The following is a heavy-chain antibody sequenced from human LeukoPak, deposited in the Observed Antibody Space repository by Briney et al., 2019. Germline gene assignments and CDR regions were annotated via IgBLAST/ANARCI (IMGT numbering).Heavy chain of an antibody. CDR3: AKQFLWFGELSHFDY. Sequence: GGSLRLSCAASGFTFSSYAMHWVRQAPGKGLEWVAFIRSDGSYKYYADSVKGRFTISRDNSKNTLYVQMNSLRAEDTAVYYCAKQFLWFGELSHFDYWGQGSLVTVSS. V-gene: IGHV3-30*02. J-gene: IGHJ4*02. CDR1: GFTFSSYA. CDR2: IRSDGSYK. D-gene: IGHD3-10*01.